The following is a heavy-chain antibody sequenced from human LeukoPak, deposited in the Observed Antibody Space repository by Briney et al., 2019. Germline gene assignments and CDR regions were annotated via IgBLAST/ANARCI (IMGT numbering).Heavy chain of an antibody. CDR1: GGTFSSYA. CDR3: ARVPLINYYGSGSYYNLYYYMDV. Sequence: SVKVSCKASGGTFSSYAISWVRQAPGQGLEWMGGIIPIFGTANYAQKFQGRVTITADKSTSTAYMELSSLRSEDTDVYYCARVPLINYYGSGSYYNLYYYMDVWGKGTTVTVSS. V-gene: IGHV1-69*06. D-gene: IGHD3-10*01. J-gene: IGHJ6*03. CDR2: IIPIFGTA.